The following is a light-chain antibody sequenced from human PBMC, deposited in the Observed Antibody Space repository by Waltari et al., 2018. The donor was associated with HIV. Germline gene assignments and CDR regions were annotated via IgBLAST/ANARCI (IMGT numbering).Light chain of an antibody. J-gene: IGLJ1*01. CDR3: CSYAGSSTPFV. V-gene: IGLV2-23*02. CDR2: EVS. Sequence: QSALTQPASVSGSPGQSITISCTGTSNDVWSYNLVSWYQQYPGKVPKLMIYEVSKRPSGVSNRFSGSKSGNTASLTISGLQAEDEADYYCCSYAGSSTPFVFGTATKVTVL. CDR1: SNDVWSYNL.